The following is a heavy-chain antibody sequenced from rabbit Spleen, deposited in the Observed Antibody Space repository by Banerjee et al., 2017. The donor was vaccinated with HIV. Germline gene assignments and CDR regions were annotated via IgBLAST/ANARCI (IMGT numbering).Heavy chain of an antibody. D-gene: IGHD8-1*01. CDR2: IYAGSSGFT. CDR1: GFSFNSGYD. Sequence: QSLEESGGGLVKPGASLTLTCKASGFSFNSGYDMCWVRQAPGKGLEWIACIYAGSSGFTYFASWAKGRFTISKTSSTTVTLQVTSLTAADTATYFCARDSGSSFSSYGMDLWGQGSSSPS. CDR3: ARDSGSSFSSYGMDL. J-gene: IGHJ6*01. V-gene: IGHV1S40*01.